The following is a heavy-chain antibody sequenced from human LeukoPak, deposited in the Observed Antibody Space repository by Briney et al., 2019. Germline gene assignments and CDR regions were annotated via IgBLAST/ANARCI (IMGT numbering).Heavy chain of an antibody. V-gene: IGHV3-21*01. CDR2: ISSSSSYI. Sequence: PGGSLRLSCAASGFTFSSYSMNWVRQAPGKGLEWVSSISSSSSYIYYADSVKGRFTISRDNAKNSLYLQMNSLRAEDTAVYYCARDPPYYDSSGYYYWGQGTLVTVSS. CDR1: GFTFSSYS. CDR3: ARDPPYYDSSGYYY. D-gene: IGHD3-22*01. J-gene: IGHJ4*02.